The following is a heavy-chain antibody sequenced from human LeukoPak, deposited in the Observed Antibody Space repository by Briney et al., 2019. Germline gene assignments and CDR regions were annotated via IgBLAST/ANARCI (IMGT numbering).Heavy chain of an antibody. CDR3: ARGIYSSGWYDYYYYMDV. CDR2: ISSSGSTI. CDR1: GFTFSDYY. V-gene: IGHV3-11*04. Sequence: GGSLRLSCAASGFTFSDYYMSWIRQAPGKGLESVSYISSSGSTIYYADSVKGRFTISRDNAKNSLYLQMNSLRAEDTAVYYCARGIYSSGWYDYYYYMDVWGKGTTVTVSS. J-gene: IGHJ6*03. D-gene: IGHD6-19*01.